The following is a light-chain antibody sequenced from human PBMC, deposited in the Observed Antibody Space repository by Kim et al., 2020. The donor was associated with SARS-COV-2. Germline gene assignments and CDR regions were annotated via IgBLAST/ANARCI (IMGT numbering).Light chain of an antibody. V-gene: IGKV3-20*01. J-gene: IGKJ1*01. CDR2: GAT. Sequence: EIVLPQSPGTLSLSPGERATLSCRASQSVSSSYLAWYQQRPGQAPRLLIYGATTRATGIPDRFSGSGSGTDFTLTISRLEPEDFAVYCWQQYDTSRTFGQGTKVDIK. CDR1: QSVSSSY. CDR3: QQYDTSRT.